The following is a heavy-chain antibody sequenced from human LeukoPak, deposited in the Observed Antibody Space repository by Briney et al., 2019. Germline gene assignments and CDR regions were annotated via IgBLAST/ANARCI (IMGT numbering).Heavy chain of an antibody. Sequence: PSETLSLTCAVYGGSFSGYYWSWIRQPPGKGLEWIGEINHSGSTNYNPSLKSRVTISVDTSKNQFSLKLSSVTAADTAVYYCARGGGPPGGSGWRLQRKYFQHWGQGTLVTVSS. D-gene: IGHD6-19*01. CDR1: GGSFSGYY. J-gene: IGHJ1*01. V-gene: IGHV4-34*01. CDR2: INHSGST. CDR3: ARGGGPPGGSGWRLQRKYFQH.